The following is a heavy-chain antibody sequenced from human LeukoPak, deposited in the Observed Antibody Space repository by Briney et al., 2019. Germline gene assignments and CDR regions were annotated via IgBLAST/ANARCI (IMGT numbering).Heavy chain of an antibody. J-gene: IGHJ4*02. CDR3: AKRDGYSYGGIDY. CDR2: ISWNSGSI. V-gene: IGHV3-9*01. Sequence: GGSLRLSCAASGFTFSSYSMNWVRQAPGKGLEWVSGISWNSGSIGYADSVKGRFTISRDNAKNSLYLQMNSLRAEDTALYYCAKRDGYSYGGIDYWGQGTLVTVSS. D-gene: IGHD5-24*01. CDR1: GFTFSSYS.